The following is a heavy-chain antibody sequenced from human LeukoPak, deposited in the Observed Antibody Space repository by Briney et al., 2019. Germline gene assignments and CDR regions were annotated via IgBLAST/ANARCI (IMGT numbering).Heavy chain of an antibody. Sequence: PGGSLRLSCAASGFTFSNYWLSWVRQAPGKGLEWVANIKQDGSDKYYVDSVKGRFTISRDNAKNSLYLEMNSLRAEDTAVYYCATGLRTDAFDIWGQGTMVTVSS. D-gene: IGHD4-17*01. CDR1: GFTFSNYW. V-gene: IGHV3-7*03. CDR3: ATGLRTDAFDI. J-gene: IGHJ3*02. CDR2: IKQDGSDK.